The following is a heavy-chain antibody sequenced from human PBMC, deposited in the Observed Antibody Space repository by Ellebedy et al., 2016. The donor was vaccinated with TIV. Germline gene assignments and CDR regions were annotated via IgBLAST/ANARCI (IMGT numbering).Heavy chain of an antibody. CDR1: GHSFTSYG. V-gene: IGHV1-3*04. CDR3: VTREWQDPMDV. D-gene: IGHD3-3*01. CDR2: INTGNDNT. J-gene: IGHJ6*02. Sequence: ASVKVSCXASGHSFTSYGIHWVRQAPGQSLEWMGWINTGNDNTKYSQKLQGRVTITRDYMELSGLMSEDTAVYYCVTREWQDPMDVWGQGTTVTVSS.